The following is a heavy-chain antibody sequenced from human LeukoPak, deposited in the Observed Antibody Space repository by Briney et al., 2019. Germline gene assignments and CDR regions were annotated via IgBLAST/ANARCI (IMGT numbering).Heavy chain of an antibody. CDR3: ARGRQFLYSSSGFNWLDP. V-gene: IGHV1-2*07. CDR2: INPNSGGT. CDR1: GYTFTGYY. D-gene: IGHD6-6*01. J-gene: IGHJ5*02. Sequence: GASVKVSCKASGYTFTGYYMHWVRHAPGQVLEWMGWINPNSGGTNYAHKFHGRVTMTRDTSISPAYMELSRLRSEDTAVYYCARGRQFLYSSSGFNWLDPWGQGTLVTVSS.